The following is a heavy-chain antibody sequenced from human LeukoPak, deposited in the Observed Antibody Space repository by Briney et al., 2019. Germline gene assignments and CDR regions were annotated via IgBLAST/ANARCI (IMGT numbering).Heavy chain of an antibody. D-gene: IGHD3-22*01. CDR1: GFTFSSYS. Sequence: PGGSLRLSCAASGFTFSSYSMNWVRQAPGKGLEWVSSISSSSSYIYYADSVKGRFTISRDNAKNSLYLQMNSLRAEDTAVYYCARDRTYYYDSRGYSAADYYYYYMDVWGKGTTVTVSS. CDR2: ISSSSSYI. CDR3: ARDRTYYYDSRGYSAADYYYYYMDV. J-gene: IGHJ6*03. V-gene: IGHV3-21*01.